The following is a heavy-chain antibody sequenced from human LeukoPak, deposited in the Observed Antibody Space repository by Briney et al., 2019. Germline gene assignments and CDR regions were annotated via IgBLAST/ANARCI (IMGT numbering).Heavy chain of an antibody. J-gene: IGHJ4*02. CDR2: IYYSGCT. Sequence: SETLSLTCTVSGGSISSSSYYWGWIRQPPGKGLEWIGSIYYSGCTYYNPSLKSRVTISVDTSKNQFSLKLSSVTAADTAVYYCARAYSSSWLDYWGQGTLVTVSS. CDR1: GGSISSSSYY. D-gene: IGHD6-13*01. CDR3: ARAYSSSWLDY. V-gene: IGHV4-39*01.